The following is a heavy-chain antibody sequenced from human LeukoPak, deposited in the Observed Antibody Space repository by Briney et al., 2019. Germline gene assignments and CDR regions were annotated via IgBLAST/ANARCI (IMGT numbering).Heavy chain of an antibody. D-gene: IGHD1-26*01. CDR1: GFTFSDYY. V-gene: IGHV3-74*01. CDR3: ARAGSGSYWFFAFDI. J-gene: IGHJ3*02. Sequence: GGSLRLSCAASGFTFSDYYMSWIRQAPGKGLVWVSRINSDGSSTSYADSVKGRFTISRDNAKNSLYLQMNSLRAEDTAVYYCARAGSGSYWFFAFDIWGQGTMVTVSS. CDR2: INSDGSST.